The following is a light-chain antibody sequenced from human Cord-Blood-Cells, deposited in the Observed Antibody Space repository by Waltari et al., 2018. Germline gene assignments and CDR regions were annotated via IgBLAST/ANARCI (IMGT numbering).Light chain of an antibody. J-gene: IGKJ1*01. CDR2: WAS. CDR3: QQYYSTPWT. V-gene: IGKV4-1*01. Sequence: DIVMTQSPDSLAVSLGERATINSKSSQSVLYSSNNKNYLAWYQQKPGQPPKLLIYWASTRDSGVPDRFSGSGSGTDFTLTISSVQAEDVAVYYCQQYYSTPWTFGQGTKVEIK. CDR1: QSVLYSSNNKNY.